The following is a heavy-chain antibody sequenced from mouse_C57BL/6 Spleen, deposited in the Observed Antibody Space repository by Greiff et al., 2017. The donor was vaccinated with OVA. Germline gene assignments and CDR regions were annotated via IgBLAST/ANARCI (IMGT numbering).Heavy chain of an antibody. Sequence: VQLQQSGPGLVAPSQSLSITCTVSGFSLTSYGVHWVRQPPGKGLEWLVVIWSDGSTTYNSALKSRLSISKDNSKSQVFLKMNSLQTDDTAMYYCARQRYDGYYYYAMDYWGQGTSVTVSS. D-gene: IGHD2-3*01. CDR1: GFSLTSYG. CDR2: IWSDGST. CDR3: ARQRYDGYYYYAMDY. J-gene: IGHJ4*01. V-gene: IGHV2-6-1*01.